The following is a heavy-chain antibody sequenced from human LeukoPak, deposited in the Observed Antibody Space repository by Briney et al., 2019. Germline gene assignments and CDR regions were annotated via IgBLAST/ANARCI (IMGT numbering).Heavy chain of an antibody. V-gene: IGHV1-69*13. Sequence: GASVKVSCKASGGTFSSYAISWVRQAPGRGLEWMGGIIPIFGTANYAQKFQGRVTITADESTSTAYMELSSLRSEDTAVYYCARGAVRGVIINYFDYWGQGTLVTVSS. D-gene: IGHD3-10*01. CDR3: ARGAVRGVIINYFDY. CDR1: GGTFSSYA. CDR2: IIPIFGTA. J-gene: IGHJ4*02.